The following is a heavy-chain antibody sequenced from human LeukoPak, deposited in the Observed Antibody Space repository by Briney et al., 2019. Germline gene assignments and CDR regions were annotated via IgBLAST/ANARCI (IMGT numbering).Heavy chain of an antibody. D-gene: IGHD4-11*01. CDR3: ARGKTTANCY. Sequence: PGGSLRLSCAASGFTFSSYAMSWVRQAPGKGLEWVSSISSSSSYIYYADSVKGRFTISSDNAKNSLYLQMNSLRAEDTAVYYCARGKTTANCYWGQGTLVTVSS. CDR2: ISSSSSYI. V-gene: IGHV3-21*01. J-gene: IGHJ4*02. CDR1: GFTFSSYA.